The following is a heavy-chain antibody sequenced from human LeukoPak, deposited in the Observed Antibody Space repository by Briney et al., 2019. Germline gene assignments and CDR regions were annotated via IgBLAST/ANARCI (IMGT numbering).Heavy chain of an antibody. D-gene: IGHD1-1*01. CDR1: GYTFTNYG. CDR2: ISPYSGHT. Sequence: ASVRVSCKASGYTFTNYGISWVRQAPGQGLEWMGWISPYSGHTNYAQKIQGRVTMTTDTSTNTTYMELRSLRSDDTAMYYCARGGSGNWNDVIDYWGQGNLGTVSS. J-gene: IGHJ4*02. CDR3: ARGGSGNWNDVIDY. V-gene: IGHV1-18*04.